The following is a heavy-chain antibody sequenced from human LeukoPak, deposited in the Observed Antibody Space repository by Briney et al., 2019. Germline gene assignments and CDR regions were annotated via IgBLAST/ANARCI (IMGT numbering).Heavy chain of an antibody. D-gene: IGHD3-10*01. CDR1: GFTFSSYA. V-gene: IGHV3-23*01. CDR2: ISGSGAST. J-gene: IGHJ3*01. CDR3: AKDRTIYIGSGDDAFDV. Sequence: PGGSLRLSCAASGFTFSSYAMSWVRQAPGKGLEWVSDISGSGASTYYADSVKGRFTISRDNSKNTLYLQMNSLRAEDTAVYYCAKDRTIYIGSGDDAFDVWGQGTMVTVSS.